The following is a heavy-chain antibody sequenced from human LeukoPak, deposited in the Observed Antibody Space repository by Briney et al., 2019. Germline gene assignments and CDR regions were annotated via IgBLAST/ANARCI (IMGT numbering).Heavy chain of an antibody. CDR2: INPNSGGT. Sequence: GASVKVSCKASGYTFTRYYMHWVRQAAGQGLEWMGWINPNSGGTNYAQEFQGRVTMTRDTSISTAYMELSRLRSDDTAVYYCPRSVVGATVKYDYWGQGTLVTVSS. CDR1: GYTFTRYY. CDR3: PRSVVGATVKYDY. J-gene: IGHJ4*02. D-gene: IGHD1-26*01. V-gene: IGHV1-2*02.